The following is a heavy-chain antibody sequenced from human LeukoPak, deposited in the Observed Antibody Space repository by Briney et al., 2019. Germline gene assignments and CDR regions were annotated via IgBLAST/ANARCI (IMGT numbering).Heavy chain of an antibody. CDR3: VRGPSGDYVDY. CDR2: INHSGST. V-gene: IGHV4-34*01. J-gene: IGHJ4*02. D-gene: IGHD4-17*01. Sequence: SETLSLTCAVYGGSFSGYYWSWIRQPPGKGLEWIGEINHSGSTNYNPSLKSRVTISVDTSKNRFSLKMRSVTAADTAVYYCVRGPSGDYVDYWGQETLVTVSS. CDR1: GGSFSGYY.